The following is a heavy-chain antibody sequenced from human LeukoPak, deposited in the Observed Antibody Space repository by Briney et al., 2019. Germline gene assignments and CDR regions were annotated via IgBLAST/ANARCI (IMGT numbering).Heavy chain of an antibody. CDR2: ISGSGGST. J-gene: IGHJ3*02. D-gene: IGHD3-10*01. CDR1: GFTFSSYA. CDR3: AKDLEYYGSGTKFGAFDI. V-gene: IGHV3-23*01. Sequence: GGSLRLSCAASGFTFSSYAMSWVRQAPGKGLEWVSAISGSGGSTYYADSVKGRFTISRDNSKNTLYLQMNSLRAEDTAVYYCAKDLEYYGSGTKFGAFDIWGQGTMVTVSS.